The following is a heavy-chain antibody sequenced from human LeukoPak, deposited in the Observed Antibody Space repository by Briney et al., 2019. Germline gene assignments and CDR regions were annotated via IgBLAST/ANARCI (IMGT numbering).Heavy chain of an antibody. V-gene: IGHV3-23*01. CDR3: AKRARDYYGSGRKLGAFDI. D-gene: IGHD3-10*01. CDR2: ISDNSGNT. CDR1: GFTFSSFA. Sequence: GGSLRLSCAASGFTFSSFAMSWVRQAPGQGLEWVSAISDNSGNTYYADSVKGRFTISRDNSKNTLYLQMNSLRAEDTAVYYCAKRARDYYGSGRKLGAFDIWGQGTMVTVSS. J-gene: IGHJ3*02.